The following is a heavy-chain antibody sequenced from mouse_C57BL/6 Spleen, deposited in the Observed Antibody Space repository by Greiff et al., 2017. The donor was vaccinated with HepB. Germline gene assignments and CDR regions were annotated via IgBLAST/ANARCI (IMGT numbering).Heavy chain of an antibody. CDR1: GYTFTSYW. V-gene: IGHV1-61*01. J-gene: IGHJ2*01. CDR3: ARRDYYGSSYRYYFDY. D-gene: IGHD1-1*01. CDR2: IYPSDSET. Sequence: VQLQQPGAELVRPGSSVKLSCKASGYTFTSYWMDWVKQRPGQGLEWIGNIYPSDSETHYNQKFKDKATLTVDKSSSTAYMQLSSLTSEDSAVYYCARRDYYGSSYRYYFDYWGQGTTLTVSS.